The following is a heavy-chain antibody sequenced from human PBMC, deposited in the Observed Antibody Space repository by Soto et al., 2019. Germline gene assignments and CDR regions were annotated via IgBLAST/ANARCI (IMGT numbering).Heavy chain of an antibody. Sequence: ASVKVSCKASGGTFSSYTISWVRQAPGQGLEWMGRIIPILGIANYAQKFQGRVTITADKSTSTAYMELSSLRSEDTAVYYCARERLVRGGELDYWGQGTLVTVSS. D-gene: IGHD3-10*01. J-gene: IGHJ4*02. CDR2: IIPILGIA. CDR3: ARERLVRGGELDY. CDR1: GGTFSSYT. V-gene: IGHV1-69*04.